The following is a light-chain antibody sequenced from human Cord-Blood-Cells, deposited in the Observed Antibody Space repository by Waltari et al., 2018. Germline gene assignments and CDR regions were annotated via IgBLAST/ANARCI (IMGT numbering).Light chain of an antibody. J-gene: IGKJ2*01. CDR1: QSISSY. V-gene: IGKV1-39*01. Sequence: DLQMTHSPSSLSASVGNRATITCRSSQSISSYLNWYQQKPGKAPKLLIYAASSLQSGVPSRFSGSGSGTDFTLTISSLQPEDFATYYCQQSYSTPRTFGQGTKLEIK. CDR3: QQSYSTPRT. CDR2: AAS.